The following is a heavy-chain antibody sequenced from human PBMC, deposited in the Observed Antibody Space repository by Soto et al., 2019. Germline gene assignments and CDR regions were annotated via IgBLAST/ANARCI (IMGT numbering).Heavy chain of an antibody. V-gene: IGHV1-69*06. CDR2: IIPMFGTP. CDR3: ARYGDGRSGMDV. J-gene: IGHJ6*02. CDR1: GGTFSKYA. D-gene: IGHD4-17*01. Sequence: SVKVSCKASGGTFSKYAISWVRQAPGQGLEWLGGIIPMFGTPNYAQKFQGQVTISADKSISTAYLQWSSLKASDTAMYYCARYGDGRSGMDVWGQGTTVTVSS.